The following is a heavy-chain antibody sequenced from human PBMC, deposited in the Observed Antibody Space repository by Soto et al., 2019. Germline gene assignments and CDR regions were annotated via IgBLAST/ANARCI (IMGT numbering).Heavy chain of an antibody. D-gene: IGHD6-13*01. J-gene: IGHJ4*02. CDR1: GFTFSSYA. CDR3: AKEQNRIAAAGSRFDY. Sequence: PGGSLRLSCAASGFTFSSYAMSWVRQAPGTGLEWVSAISGSGGSTYYADSVKGRFTISRDNSKNTLYLQMNSLRAEDTAVYYCAKEQNRIAAAGSRFDYWGQGTLVTVSS. CDR2: ISGSGGST. V-gene: IGHV3-23*01.